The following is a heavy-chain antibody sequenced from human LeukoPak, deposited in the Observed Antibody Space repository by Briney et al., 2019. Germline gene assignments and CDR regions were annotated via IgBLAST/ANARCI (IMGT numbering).Heavy chain of an antibody. CDR2: INPSGGST. D-gene: IGHD6-13*01. Sequence: ASVKVSCKASGYTFTSYYMHWVRQAPGQGLEWMGIINPSGGSTSYAQKFQGRVTMTRDTSTSTVYMELSSLRSEDTAVYYCARDRTSIAAVWGYYYYGMDVWGQGTTVTVSS. V-gene: IGHV1-46*01. J-gene: IGHJ6*02. CDR3: ARDRTSIAAVWGYYYYGMDV. CDR1: GYTFTSYY.